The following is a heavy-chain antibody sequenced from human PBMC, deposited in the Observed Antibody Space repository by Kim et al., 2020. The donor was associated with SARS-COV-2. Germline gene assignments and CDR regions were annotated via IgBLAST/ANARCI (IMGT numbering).Heavy chain of an antibody. D-gene: IGHD2-2*01. V-gene: IGHV3-15*01. CDR1: GFTFSNAW. CDR3: TTDPPPYRSSTSCYPPNDAFDI. J-gene: IGHJ3*02. Sequence: GGSLRLSCAASGFTFSNAWMSWVRQAPGKGLEWVGRIKSKTDGGTTDYSAPVKGRFTISRADSKNTLYLQMNSLKTEDTAVYYCTTDPPPYRSSTSCYPPNDAFDIWGQGTMVTVSS. CDR2: IKSKTDGGTT.